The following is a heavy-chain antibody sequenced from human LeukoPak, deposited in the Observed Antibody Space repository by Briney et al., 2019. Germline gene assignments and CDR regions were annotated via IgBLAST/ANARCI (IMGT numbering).Heavy chain of an antibody. CDR2: IIPIFGTA. V-gene: IGHV1-69*05. Sequence: ASVKVSCKASGGTFSSYAISWVRQAPGQGLEWMGGIIPIFGTANYAQKFQGRVTITTDESTSTAYMELSSLRSEDTAVYYCAPLGYCTSGVCYPGGDWFDPWGQGTLVTVSS. D-gene: IGHD2-8*01. CDR1: GGTFSSYA. J-gene: IGHJ5*02. CDR3: APLGYCTSGVCYPGGDWFDP.